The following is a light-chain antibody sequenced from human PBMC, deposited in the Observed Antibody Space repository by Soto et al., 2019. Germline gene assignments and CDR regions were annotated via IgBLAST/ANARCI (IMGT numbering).Light chain of an antibody. CDR1: QTIGTY. CDR2: DAS. J-gene: IGKJ1*01. CDR3: QQSYNTPLT. V-gene: IGKV1-39*01. Sequence: IEVTQSPSSLAASLVDRFTITFLASQTIGTYVNWYRQKSGAAPELLIYDASTLQSGVPSRFRGGASGTDFTLTISSLQLDDFATYYCQQSYNTPLTFGQGTKVDIK.